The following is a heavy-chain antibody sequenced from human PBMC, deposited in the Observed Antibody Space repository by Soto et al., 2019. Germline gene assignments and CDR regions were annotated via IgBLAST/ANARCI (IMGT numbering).Heavy chain of an antibody. J-gene: IGHJ6*03. CDR2: IWYDGSNK. V-gene: IGHV3-33*01. Sequence: GGSLRLSCAASGFTFSSYGMHWVRQAPGKGLEWVAVIWYDGSNKYYADSVKGRFTISRDNSKNTLYLQMNSLRAEDTAVYYCARDKAYDFWSGSPHMDVWGKGTTVTVSS. CDR1: GFTFSSYG. D-gene: IGHD3-3*01. CDR3: ARDKAYDFWSGSPHMDV.